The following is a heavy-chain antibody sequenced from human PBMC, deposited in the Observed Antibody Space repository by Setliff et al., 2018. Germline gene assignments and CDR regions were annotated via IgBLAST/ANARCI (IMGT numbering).Heavy chain of an antibody. Sequence: PSETLSLTCGASGGSFSDYYWSWIRQTPGKGLEWIGEINHSGSTKCNPSLKSRVTLSVDTPKNQFSLELTSVTAADAAVYYCARTGTYRYFDYWGQGALVTSPQ. CDR2: INHSGST. CDR3: ARTGTYRYFDY. D-gene: IGHD1-26*01. J-gene: IGHJ4*02. CDR1: GGSFSDYY. V-gene: IGHV4-34*01.